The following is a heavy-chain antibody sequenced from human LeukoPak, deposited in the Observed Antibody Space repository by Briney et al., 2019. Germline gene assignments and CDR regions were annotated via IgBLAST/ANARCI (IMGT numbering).Heavy chain of an antibody. Sequence: SETLSLTCAVSGYSISSGYYWGWIRQPPGKGLEWIGSIYHSGSTYYNPSLKSRVTISVDTSKNQFSLKLSSVTAADTAVYYRARLSFDDSSGYWGQGTLVTVSS. J-gene: IGHJ4*02. CDR2: IYHSGST. D-gene: IGHD3-22*01. CDR1: GYSISSGYY. V-gene: IGHV4-38-2*01. CDR3: ARLSFDDSSGY.